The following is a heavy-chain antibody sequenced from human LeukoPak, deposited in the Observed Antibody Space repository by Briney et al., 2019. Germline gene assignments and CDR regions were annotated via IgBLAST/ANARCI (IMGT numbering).Heavy chain of an antibody. CDR3: ARSPIIVGATIGNYFDY. V-gene: IGHV4-59*01. D-gene: IGHD1-26*01. Sequence: SETLSLTCTVSGGSISSYYWSWIRQPPGKGLEWIGYIYYSGSTNYNPSLKSRVTISVDTSKNQFSLKLSSVTAADTAVYYCARSPIIVGATIGNYFDYWGQGTLVTVSS. CDR2: IYYSGST. CDR1: GGSISSYY. J-gene: IGHJ4*02.